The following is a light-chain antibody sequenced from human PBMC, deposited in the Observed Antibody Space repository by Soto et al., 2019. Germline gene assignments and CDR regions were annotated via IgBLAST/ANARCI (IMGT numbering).Light chain of an antibody. Sequence: DIQMTQSPSSVSASVGDRVTITCRASQGISNWLAWYQQKPGKAPKLLIYGASSLLSGVPSRFSGSGSGTHFTLTISSLQAEDFATYYCQQAYSFPKTFGQGTRLEIK. V-gene: IGKV1-12*01. CDR1: QGISNW. CDR2: GAS. J-gene: IGKJ2*01. CDR3: QQAYSFPKT.